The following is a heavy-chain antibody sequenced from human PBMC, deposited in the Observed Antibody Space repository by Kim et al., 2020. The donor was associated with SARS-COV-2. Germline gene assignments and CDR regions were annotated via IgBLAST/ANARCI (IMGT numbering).Heavy chain of an antibody. V-gene: IGHV3-23*03. CDR3: AKDGRYSSSWRPEEYFQH. D-gene: IGHD6-13*01. Sequence: GGSLRLSCAASGFTFSSYAMSWVRQAPGKGLEWVSVIYSGGSSTYYADSVKGRFTISRDNSKNTLYLQMNSLRAEDTAVYYCAKDGRYSSSWRPEEYFQHWGQGTLVTVSS. J-gene: IGHJ1*01. CDR2: IYSGGSST. CDR1: GFTFSSYA.